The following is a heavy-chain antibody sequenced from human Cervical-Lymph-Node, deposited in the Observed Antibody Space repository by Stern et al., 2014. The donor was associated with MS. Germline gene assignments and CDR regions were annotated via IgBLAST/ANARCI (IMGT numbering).Heavy chain of an antibody. D-gene: IGHD1-26*01. CDR3: ATTRWDLFTWNWFDP. CDR1: GGSISSSGYY. V-gene: IGHV4-61*02. Sequence: VQLVQSGPGLVKPSQTLSLTCTVSGGSISSSGYYWSWIRQPADKGLEWIGRIHDSGSTYYNPSLKSRVTISMDTAKNLFSLHLTSLTAADTAVYYCATTRWDLFTWNWFDPWGQGTLVTVSS. J-gene: IGHJ5*02. CDR2: IHDSGST.